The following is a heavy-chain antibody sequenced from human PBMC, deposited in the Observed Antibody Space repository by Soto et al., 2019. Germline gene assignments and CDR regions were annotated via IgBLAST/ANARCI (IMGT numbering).Heavy chain of an antibody. CDR2: IYYSGST. CDR1: GGSISSSSYY. V-gene: IGHV4-39*01. J-gene: IGHJ4*02. Sequence: PSETLSLTCTVSGGSISSSSYYWGWIRQPPGRGLEWIGSIYYSGSTYYNPSLKSRVTISVDTSKNQFSLKLSSVTAADTAVYYCARGIGPYNIVVVPAGARYYLDYWGQGTLVTVSS. CDR3: ARGIGPYNIVVVPAGARYYLDY. D-gene: IGHD2-2*01.